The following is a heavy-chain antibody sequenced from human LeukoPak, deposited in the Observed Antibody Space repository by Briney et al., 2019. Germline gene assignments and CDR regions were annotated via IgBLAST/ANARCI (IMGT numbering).Heavy chain of an antibody. J-gene: IGHJ6*03. CDR1: GGSISRSSYY. CDR2: MYYSGST. V-gene: IGHV4-39*01. Sequence: NTSETLSLTCTVSGGSISRSSYYWGWIRQPPGKGLEWIGSMYYSGSTYYNPSLKSRVTISVDTSKNQFSLKLSSVTAADTAVYYCARVGTTVTRSSSLYYYYYYMDVWGKGTTVTISS. D-gene: IGHD4-17*01. CDR3: ARVGTTVTRSSSLYYYYYYMDV.